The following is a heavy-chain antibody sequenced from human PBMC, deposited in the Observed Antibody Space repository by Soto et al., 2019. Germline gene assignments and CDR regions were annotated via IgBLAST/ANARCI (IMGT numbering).Heavy chain of an antibody. CDR3: VRAAARGDS. CDR2: INTDGSST. J-gene: IGHJ4*02. D-gene: IGHD3-10*01. Sequence: GGSLRLSCAASGFYFSGYWMHWVRQVPGRGLVWVSRINTDGSSTLYADSVKGRFTISRDNTKDTLYLQMSSLRAEDTAVYYCVRAAARGDSWGQGTLVTVSS. CDR1: GFYFSGYW. V-gene: IGHV3-74*01.